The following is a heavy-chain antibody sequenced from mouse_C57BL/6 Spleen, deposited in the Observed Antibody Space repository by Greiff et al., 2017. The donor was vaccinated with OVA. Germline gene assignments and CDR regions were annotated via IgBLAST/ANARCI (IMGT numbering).Heavy chain of an antibody. CDR2: IFPGSDST. CDR1: GYTFTDYY. V-gene: IGHV1-75*01. J-gene: IGHJ2*01. D-gene: IGHD1-1*01. Sequence: VQLQQSGPELVKPGASVTISCKASGYTFTDYYINWVKQRPGQGLEWIGWIFPGSDSTYYNEKFKGEATLTVDTSSSTAYMLLSSLTSEDSAVYFCARRGYYVYYFDYWGQGTTLTVSS. CDR3: ARRGYYVYYFDY.